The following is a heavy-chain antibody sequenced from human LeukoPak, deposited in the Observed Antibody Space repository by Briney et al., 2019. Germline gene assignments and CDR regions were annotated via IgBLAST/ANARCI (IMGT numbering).Heavy chain of an antibody. CDR3: ATTVAGINSDDY. Sequence: SETLSLTCTVSGGSVSSGSYYWSWIRQPPGKGLEWIGYIYYSGSTNYNPSLKSRVTISVDTSKNQFSLKLSSVTAADTAVYYCATTVAGINSDDYWGQGTLVTVSS. J-gene: IGHJ4*02. CDR2: IYYSGST. CDR1: GGSVSSGSYY. D-gene: IGHD6-19*01. V-gene: IGHV4-61*01.